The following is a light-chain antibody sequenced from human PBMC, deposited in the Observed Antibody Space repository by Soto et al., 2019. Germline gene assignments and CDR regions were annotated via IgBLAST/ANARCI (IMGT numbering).Light chain of an antibody. CDR3: QHYGSSLWT. CDR1: QSVSSTY. J-gene: IGKJ1*01. V-gene: IGKV3-20*01. CDR2: GAS. Sequence: EIVLTHSPGTLSFSPGERATLSCRASQSVSSTYLAWYQQRPGQAPRLLIYGASTRATGIPDRFSGSGSGTDFTLTISRLEPEDFAVYYWQHYGSSLWTFGQGTKVDIK.